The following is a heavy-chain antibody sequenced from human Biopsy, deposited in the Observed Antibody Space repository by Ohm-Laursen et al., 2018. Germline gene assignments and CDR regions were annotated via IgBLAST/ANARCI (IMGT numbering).Heavy chain of an antibody. Sequence: SLRLSCAASGFTFTNYGMQWVRQAPGQALEWVAFLFYDGSNTYYADSVKGRFTISRDNSRDTLYLQMSSLRAEDTAVYYCAKDRFNYTTIGCCSMDVWGQGTTVTVSS. D-gene: IGHD2-15*01. CDR1: GFTFTNYG. CDR2: LFYDGSNT. V-gene: IGHV3-30*18. J-gene: IGHJ6*02. CDR3: AKDRFNYTTIGCCSMDV.